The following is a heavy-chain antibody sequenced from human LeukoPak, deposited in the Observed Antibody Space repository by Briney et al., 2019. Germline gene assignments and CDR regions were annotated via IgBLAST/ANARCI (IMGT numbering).Heavy chain of an antibody. V-gene: IGHV3-73*01. D-gene: IGHD2-2*01. CDR2: IRSKANSYAT. Sequence: AGGSLRLSCAASGFTFSGSAMHWVRQASGKGLEWVGRIRSKANSYATAYAASVKGRFTISRDDSKNTAYLQMNSLKTEDTAVYYCTRQSEYCSSTSCYSNGMDVWGQGTTVTVSS. CDR1: GFTFSGSA. CDR3: TRQSEYCSSTSCYSNGMDV. J-gene: IGHJ6*02.